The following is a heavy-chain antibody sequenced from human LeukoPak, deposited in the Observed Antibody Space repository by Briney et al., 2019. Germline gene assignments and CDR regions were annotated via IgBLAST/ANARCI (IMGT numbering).Heavy chain of an antibody. Sequence: GGSLRLSCAASGFTFSSYEMNWVRQAPGKGLEWVSYISSSSSTIYYADSVKGRFTISRDNAKNSLYLQMNSLRAEDTAVYYCARDLGPYDILTGYPAFDIWGQGTMVTVSS. V-gene: IGHV3-48*03. CDR3: ARDLGPYDILTGYPAFDI. CDR1: GFTFSSYE. D-gene: IGHD3-9*01. CDR2: ISSSSSTI. J-gene: IGHJ3*02.